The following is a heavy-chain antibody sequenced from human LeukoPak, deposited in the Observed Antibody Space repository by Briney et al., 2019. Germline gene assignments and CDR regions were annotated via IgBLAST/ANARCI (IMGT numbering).Heavy chain of an antibody. CDR2: IIPILGIA. CDR3: AREPYYDILTGSSYYFDY. V-gene: IGHV1-69*04. J-gene: IGHJ4*02. Sequence: SVKVSCKASGGTFSSYAISWVRQAPGQGLEWMGRIIPILGIANYAQKFQGRVTITADKSTGTAYMELSSLRSEDTAVYYCAREPYYDILTGSSYYFDYWGQGTLVTVSS. CDR1: GGTFSSYA. D-gene: IGHD3-9*01.